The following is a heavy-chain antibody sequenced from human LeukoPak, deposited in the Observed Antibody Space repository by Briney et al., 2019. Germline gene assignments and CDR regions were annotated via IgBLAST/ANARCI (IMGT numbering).Heavy chain of an antibody. CDR3: AKSGDIVVVQADRNWFDP. CDR1: GFTFSSYA. J-gene: IGHJ5*02. D-gene: IGHD2-2*01. Sequence: GGSLRLSCAASGFTFSSYAMSWVRQAPGKGLEWVSAISGSGGSTYYADSVKGRFTTSRDNSKNTLYLQMNSLRAEDTAVYYCAKSGDIVVVQADRNWFDPWGQGTLVTVSS. V-gene: IGHV3-23*01. CDR2: ISGSGGST.